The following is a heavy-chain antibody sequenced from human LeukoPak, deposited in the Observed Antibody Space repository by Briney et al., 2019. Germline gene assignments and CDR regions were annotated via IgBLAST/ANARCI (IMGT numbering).Heavy chain of an antibody. CDR2: VYYTGRT. CDR3: ARGEYSYGLYYFDY. Sequence: SETLSLTCTVSGGSISRYYWSWIRQPPGKGLEWIGFVYYTGRTNYDPSLKSRVTISLDTSKNQFSLKLSSVPAADTAVYYCARGEYSYGLYYFDYWGQGTLVTVSS. J-gene: IGHJ4*02. V-gene: IGHV4-59*12. CDR1: GGSISRYY. D-gene: IGHD5-18*01.